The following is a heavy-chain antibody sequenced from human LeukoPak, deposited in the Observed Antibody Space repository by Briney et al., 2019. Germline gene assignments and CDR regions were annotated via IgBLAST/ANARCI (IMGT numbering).Heavy chain of an antibody. CDR2: IIPIFGTA. CDR1: GYTFSSHA. V-gene: IGHV1-69*13. CDR3: ARDVETQWPPSPSYYYYYYGMDV. D-gene: IGHD5-24*01. J-gene: IGHJ6*02. Sequence: SVKVSCKAFGYTFSSHAISWVRQAPGQGLEWMGGIIPIFGTANYAQKFQGRVTITADESTSTAYMELSSLRSEDTAVYYCARDVETQWPPSPSYYYYYYGMDVWGQGTTVTVSS.